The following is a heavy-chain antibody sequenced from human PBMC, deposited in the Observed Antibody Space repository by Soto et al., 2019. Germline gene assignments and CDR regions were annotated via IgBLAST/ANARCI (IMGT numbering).Heavy chain of an antibody. D-gene: IGHD2-2*01. V-gene: IGHV4-39*01. J-gene: IGHJ5*02. CDR3: ARLGDIVVVPAATGGHNWFDP. CDR1: GGSISSSSYY. Sequence: SETLSLTCTVSGGSISSSSYYWGWIRQPPGKGLEWIGSIYYSGSTYYNPSLKSRVTISVDTSKNQFSLKLSSVTAADTAVYYCARLGDIVVVPAATGGHNWFDPWGQGTLVTVSS. CDR2: IYYSGST.